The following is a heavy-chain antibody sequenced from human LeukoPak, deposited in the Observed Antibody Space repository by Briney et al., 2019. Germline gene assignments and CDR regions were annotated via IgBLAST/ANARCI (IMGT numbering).Heavy chain of an antibody. CDR1: GFTFNTYS. D-gene: IGHD6-6*01. V-gene: IGHV3-21*04. CDR2: ISRSSSSI. Sequence: GGSLRLSCAASGFTFNTYSMNWVRQAPGKGLEWVSSISRSSSSIYYADSVKGRFTISRDNAKNSLYLQMNSLRAEDTALYYCAKARGPSSSDAFDIWGQGTMVTVSS. J-gene: IGHJ3*02. CDR3: AKARGPSSSDAFDI.